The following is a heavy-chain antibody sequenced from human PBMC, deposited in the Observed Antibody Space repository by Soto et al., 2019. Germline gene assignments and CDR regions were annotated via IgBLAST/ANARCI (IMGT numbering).Heavy chain of an antibody. J-gene: IGHJ4*02. Sequence: QVPLMQSGAEVKKPGASVQVSCKASGYTFTNYGINWVRQAPGQGLEWMGWVSGYNGNTNYAQKFQGRVTMTTDTSTTTAYMDLRSLTSDDTAVYYCARDYGTVNTMNYYWGQGTLVTVCS. CDR3: ARDYGTVNTMNYY. V-gene: IGHV1-18*01. CDR1: GYTFTNYG. D-gene: IGHD3-10*01. CDR2: VSGYNGNT.